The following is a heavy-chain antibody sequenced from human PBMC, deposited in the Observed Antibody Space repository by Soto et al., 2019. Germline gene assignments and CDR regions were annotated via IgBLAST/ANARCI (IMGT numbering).Heavy chain of an antibody. CDR3: ARWGNSNWFDP. J-gene: IGHJ5*02. CDR1: GGSINSGGYY. Sequence: QVQLQESGPELVKPSQTLSLICTVSGGSINSGGYYWSWIRQYPGEGLEWMGYMYNSGNTYYNPSLKSRVTISGDTSKNQFSLRLNSVTAADTAVYYCARWGNSNWFDPWGQGTLVIVSS. CDR2: MYNSGNT. V-gene: IGHV4-31*03. D-gene: IGHD4-4*01.